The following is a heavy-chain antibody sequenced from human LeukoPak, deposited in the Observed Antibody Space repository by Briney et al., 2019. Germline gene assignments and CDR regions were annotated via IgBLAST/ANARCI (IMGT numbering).Heavy chain of an antibody. Sequence: ASVKVSCKASGYTFRSYGVSWIRQAPGQGLEWMGSISIYSGNTKYAENFQGRVTMTTDTSTSTAYMELSLRSDDTAMYYCARDQYDSVWGSYRPYFDFWGQGTLVTVSS. CDR2: ISIYSGNT. D-gene: IGHD3-16*02. CDR3: ARDQYDSVWGSYRPYFDF. CDR1: GYTFRSYG. J-gene: IGHJ4*02. V-gene: IGHV1-18*01.